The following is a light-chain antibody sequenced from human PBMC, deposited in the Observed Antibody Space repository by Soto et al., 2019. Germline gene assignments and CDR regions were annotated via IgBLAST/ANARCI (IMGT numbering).Light chain of an antibody. CDR3: QQYNNWPPIT. V-gene: IGKV3-15*01. CDR2: AAS. Sequence: EIVMTQSTATLSVSPGERATLSCRASQSVSGNLAWYQQKPCQDPRLLIYAASTRATGIPARFSVRGSGTEFTLTFSSLQSEDFAVYYCQQYNNWPPITFGPGTKVDIK. J-gene: IGKJ3*01. CDR1: QSVSGN.